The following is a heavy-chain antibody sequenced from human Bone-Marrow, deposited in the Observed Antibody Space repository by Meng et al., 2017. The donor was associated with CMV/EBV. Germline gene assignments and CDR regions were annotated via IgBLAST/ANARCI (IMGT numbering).Heavy chain of an antibody. CDR1: GFTFSNYG. J-gene: IGHJ4*02. CDR2: IWYDGSNK. D-gene: IGHD2-2*01. Sequence: GGSLRLSCAASGFTFSNYGMHWVRQAPGKGLEWVAVIWYDGSNKYYADSVKGRFTISRDNSKKTLYLQMNSLRAEDTAVYYCAKGDCSSTSCSLYYWGQGTLVTVSS. CDR3: AKGDCSSTSCSLYY. V-gene: IGHV3-33*06.